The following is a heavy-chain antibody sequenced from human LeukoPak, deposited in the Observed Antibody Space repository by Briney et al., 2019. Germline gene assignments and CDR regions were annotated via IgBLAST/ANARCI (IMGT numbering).Heavy chain of an antibody. Sequence: GGSLRLSCAASGFTFSSYAMTWVRQAPGKGLEWVSIISGNGGSTSYADSVKGRFTISRDNSKNTLYLQMNSLRAEDTALYYCAKPYSGTILTGWFDPWGQGTLVTVSS. CDR3: AKPYSGTILTGWFDP. CDR1: GFTFSSYA. J-gene: IGHJ5*02. V-gene: IGHV3-23*01. D-gene: IGHD3-9*01. CDR2: ISGNGGST.